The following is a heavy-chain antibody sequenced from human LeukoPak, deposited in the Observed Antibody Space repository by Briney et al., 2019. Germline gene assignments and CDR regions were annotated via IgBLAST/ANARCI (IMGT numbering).Heavy chain of an antibody. Sequence: PGGSLRLSCAASGFTFSSYAMSWVRQAPGRGLEWVSAISGSGGSTYYADSVKGRFTISRDNAKNSLYLQMNSLRAEDTALYYCAKDMERRITIFGVVLDYWGQGTLVTVSS. CDR1: GFTFSSYA. CDR3: AKDMERRITIFGVVLDY. CDR2: ISGSGGST. J-gene: IGHJ4*02. D-gene: IGHD3-3*01. V-gene: IGHV3-23*01.